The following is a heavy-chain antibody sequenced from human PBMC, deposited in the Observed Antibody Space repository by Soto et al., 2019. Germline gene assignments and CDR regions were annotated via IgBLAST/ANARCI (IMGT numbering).Heavy chain of an antibody. CDR1: GFTFSSDW. CDR3: TREGNGWYEKSFDI. D-gene: IGHD6-19*01. J-gene: IGHJ3*02. CDR2: IKSDGSRT. V-gene: IGHV3-74*01. Sequence: EVQLVESGGGLVQPGWSLRLSCAASGFTFSSDWMQWVRQTPGKGLEGVSRIKSDGSRTVYSESVKGRFTISRDSAESTLYMQMSSLRVEDTAVYYCTREGNGWYEKSFDIWGQGTTVTVSS.